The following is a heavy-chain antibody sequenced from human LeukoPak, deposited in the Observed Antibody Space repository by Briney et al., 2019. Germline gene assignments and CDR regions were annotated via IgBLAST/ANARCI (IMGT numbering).Heavy chain of an antibody. CDR3: ARGVGMATIIDY. CDR1: GGSISSGGYS. D-gene: IGHD5-24*01. J-gene: IGHJ4*02. CDR2: IYHSGST. V-gene: IGHV4-30-2*01. Sequence: SETLSLTCAVSGGSISSGGYSWSWIRQPPGKGLEWIGYIYHSGSTYYNPSLKSRVTISVDRSKNQFSLKLSSVTAADTAVYYCARGVGMATIIDYWGQGTLVTVSS.